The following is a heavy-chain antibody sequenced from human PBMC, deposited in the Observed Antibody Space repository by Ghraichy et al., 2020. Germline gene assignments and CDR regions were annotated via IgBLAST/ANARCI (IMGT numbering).Heavy chain of an antibody. V-gene: IGHV3-15*04. CDR2: IERKPEGGTT. CDR1: GFTFKTAW. D-gene: IGHD3-10*02. CDR3: YTDYTSDICSGN. Sequence: GGSLRLSCAASGFTFKTAWMSWVRQAPGKGLEWVGRIERKPEGGTTDYAAPVKGRFTISRDDSKSTLYLHMNSLKTEDTAMYYCYTDYTSDICSGNWGQGTLVTVSS. J-gene: IGHJ4*02.